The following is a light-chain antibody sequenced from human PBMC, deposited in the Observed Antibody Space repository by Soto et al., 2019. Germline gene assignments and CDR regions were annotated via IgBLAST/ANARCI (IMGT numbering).Light chain of an antibody. J-gene: IGLJ2*01. Sequence: QSVLTQPPSVSGAPGQRVTISCTGSSSNIGAGFDVHWYQQLPGSAPKLLIYGYNNRPSGVPDRFSGSRSGTSASLAITGRQAEDEADYYSQSYDSSQPVLFGGGTKLTVL. CDR2: GYN. V-gene: IGLV1-40*01. CDR1: SSNIGAGFD. CDR3: QSYDSSQPVL.